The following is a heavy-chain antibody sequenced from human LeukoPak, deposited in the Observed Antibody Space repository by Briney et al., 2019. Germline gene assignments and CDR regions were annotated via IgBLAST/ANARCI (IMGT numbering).Heavy chain of an antibody. CDR2: IYYSGSS. CDR1: GGSISGYH. Sequence: SSETLSLTCNVSGGSISGYHWSWIRQPPGKGLEWLGYIYYSGSSNYNPSLKSRVTISVDTSKNHFSLKLSSVTAADTAVYYCARGQWLPVFDFWGQGTLVTVSS. D-gene: IGHD3-22*01. V-gene: IGHV4-59*01. CDR3: ARGQWLPVFDF. J-gene: IGHJ4*02.